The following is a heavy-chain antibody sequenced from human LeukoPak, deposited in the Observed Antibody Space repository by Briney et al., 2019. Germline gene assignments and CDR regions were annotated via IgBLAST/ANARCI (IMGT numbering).Heavy chain of an antibody. Sequence: GGSLRLSCAASGFTFSSYGVHWVRQAPGKGLEWVAFIRYDGSSKYYADSVKGRFTISRDNSKNTLYLQMNSLRAEDTAVYYCARGAWQQRTSIFDYWGQGTLVTVSS. CDR1: GFTFSSYG. CDR3: ARGAWQQRTSIFDY. CDR2: IRYDGSSK. V-gene: IGHV3-30*02. D-gene: IGHD6-13*01. J-gene: IGHJ4*02.